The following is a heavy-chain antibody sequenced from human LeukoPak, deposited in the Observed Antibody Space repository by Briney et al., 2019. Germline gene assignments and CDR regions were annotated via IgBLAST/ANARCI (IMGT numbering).Heavy chain of an antibody. V-gene: IGHV3-30*18. D-gene: IGHD2-15*01. CDR2: ISYDGSNK. Sequence: SGRSLRLSCAASGFTFSSYGMHWVRQAPGKGLEWVAVISYDGSNKYYADSVKGRFTISRDNSKNTLYLQMNSLRAEDTAVYYCAKEQLHCSGGSCPLGWFDPWGQGTLVTVSS. CDR3: AKEQLHCSGGSCPLGWFDP. J-gene: IGHJ5*02. CDR1: GFTFSSYG.